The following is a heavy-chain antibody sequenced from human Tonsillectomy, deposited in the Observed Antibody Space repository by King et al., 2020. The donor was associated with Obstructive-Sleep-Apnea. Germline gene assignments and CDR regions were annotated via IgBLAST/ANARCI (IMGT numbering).Heavy chain of an antibody. D-gene: IGHD2-8*01. CDR1: GYTFTSYW. CDR3: ARRGGYCTNGVCYGTYFDY. Sequence: VQLVESGAEVKKPGESLKISCKASGYTFTSYWIGWVRQMPGKGLDWMVIIYPGYSVPRYNPSFQGQVTISADKSISTAYLQWSSLKASDTAMYYCARRGGYCTNGVCYGTYFDYWGQGTLVTVSS. CDR2: IYPGYSVP. J-gene: IGHJ4*02. V-gene: IGHV5-51*01.